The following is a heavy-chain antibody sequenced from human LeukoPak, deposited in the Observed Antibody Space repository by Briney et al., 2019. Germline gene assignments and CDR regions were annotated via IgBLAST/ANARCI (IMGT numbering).Heavy chain of an antibody. V-gene: IGHV3-48*02. CDR3: ARVPLYDRSGYCFDY. J-gene: IGHJ4*02. D-gene: IGHD3-22*01. CDR2: ISNSGCAI. Sequence: GGSLRLSCAVSGFTFSNYNINWVRQAPGKGLEWVSYISNSGCAIFYADSVRGRFTLSRDNAKNSVFLQMNSLRDEHTAVYYCARVPLYDRSGYCFDYWGLGTLVTVSS. CDR1: GFTFSNYN.